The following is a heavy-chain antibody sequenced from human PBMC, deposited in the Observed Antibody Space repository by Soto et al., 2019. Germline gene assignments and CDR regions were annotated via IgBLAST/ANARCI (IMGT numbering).Heavy chain of an antibody. J-gene: IGHJ1*01. V-gene: IGHV4-30-4*01. CDR3: ARVLMEGGLDE. CDR1: GGSIGSGDYY. D-gene: IGHD2-8*01. Sequence: SEPLSLTCTVSGGSIGSGDYYWSWIRQPPGKGLEWIGYIYFSGSTYYNPSLTSRVTISVDTSKNQFSLKLRSVTAADTAVYYCARVLMEGGLDEWGQGTLVTVS. CDR2: IYFSGST.